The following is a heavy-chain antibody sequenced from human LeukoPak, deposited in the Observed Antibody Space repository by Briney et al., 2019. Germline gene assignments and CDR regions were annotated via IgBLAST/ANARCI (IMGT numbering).Heavy chain of an antibody. CDR3: VRDWNGDYFDY. Sequence: PSETLSLTCSVYSESFSGGYWSWIRQPPGKGLDWIGEISDNEGIKYSPSLKSRVTISVDTSKNQFSLKLTSVTAADTAVYYCVRDWNGDYFDYWGQGTLVTVSS. V-gene: IGHV4-34*01. CDR1: SESFSGGY. D-gene: IGHD1-1*01. CDR2: ISDNEGI. J-gene: IGHJ4*02.